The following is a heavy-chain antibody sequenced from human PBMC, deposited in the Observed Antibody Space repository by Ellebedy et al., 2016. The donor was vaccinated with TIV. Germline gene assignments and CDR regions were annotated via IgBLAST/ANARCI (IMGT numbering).Heavy chain of an antibody. CDR1: GYSFTTYW. V-gene: IGHV5-51*01. CDR2: IYPDDSDT. CDR3: ARLRGGSSSGLYWFDP. D-gene: IGHD6-6*01. Sequence: GESLKISCQGSGYSFTTYWIGWVRQMHGKSLEWMGIIYPDDSDTRYSPSFQGQVAISADKSISTAYLQWSSLTASDTAIYYCARLRGGSSSGLYWFDPWGQGTLVTVSS. J-gene: IGHJ5*02.